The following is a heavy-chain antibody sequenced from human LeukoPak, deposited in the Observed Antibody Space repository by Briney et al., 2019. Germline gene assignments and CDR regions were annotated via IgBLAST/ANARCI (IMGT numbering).Heavy chain of an antibody. CDR2: INHSGST. CDR1: GGSFSGYY. D-gene: IGHD3-22*01. CDR3: ARGVPLDSSGPRAKDAFDI. J-gene: IGHJ3*02. V-gene: IGHV4-34*01. Sequence: SETLSLTCAVYGGSFSGYYWSWIRQPPGKGLEWIGEINHSGSTNYNPSLKSRVTISVDTSKNQSSLKLSSVTAADTAVYYCARGVPLDSSGPRAKDAFDIWGQGTMVTVSS.